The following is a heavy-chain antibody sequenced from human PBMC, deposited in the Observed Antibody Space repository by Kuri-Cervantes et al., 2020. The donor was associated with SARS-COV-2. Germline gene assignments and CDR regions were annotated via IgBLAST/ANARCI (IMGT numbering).Heavy chain of an antibody. J-gene: IGHJ3*02. CDR3: ARSXPVRRLVVIXQGGAFDI. CDR1: GYXXXGYD. V-gene: IGHV1-2*04. D-gene: IGHD3-22*01. CDR2: INPNSGGT. Sequence: ASVKVSXKASGYXXXGYDMHWVRQAPGQGLVWMXWINPNSGGTNYAQKFQGWVTMTRDTSISTVYMELSRLRSDDTAVYYCARSXPVRRLVVIXQGGAFDIWGQGTMVTVSS.